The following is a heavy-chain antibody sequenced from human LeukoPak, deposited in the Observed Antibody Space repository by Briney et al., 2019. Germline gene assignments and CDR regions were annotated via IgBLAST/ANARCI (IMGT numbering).Heavy chain of an antibody. Sequence: PPETLSLTCTVSGGSISSSSYYWGWIRQPPGKGLEWIGSIYYSGSTYYNPSLKSRVTISVDTSKNQFSLKLSSVTAADTAVYYCARGASGFDYWGQGTLVTVSS. V-gene: IGHV4-39*01. CDR1: GGSISSSSYY. CDR3: ARGASGFDY. CDR2: IYYSGST. J-gene: IGHJ4*02. D-gene: IGHD4/OR15-4a*01.